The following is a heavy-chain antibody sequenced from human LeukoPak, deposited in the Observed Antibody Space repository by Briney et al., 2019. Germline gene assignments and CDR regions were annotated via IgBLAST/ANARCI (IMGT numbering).Heavy chain of an antibody. Sequence: PGGSLRLSCAGSGFSFGDFPLTWVRQAPGKGLEWVGYIRAKAYGGTTEYAASVKGRFTIPRDDSKRIAYLQMNSPQTEDTGIYYCTRGSGRFEYWGQGALVTVSS. V-gene: IGHV3-49*04. CDR3: TRGSGRFEY. J-gene: IGHJ4*02. CDR1: GFSFGDFP. D-gene: IGHD2-15*01. CDR2: IRAKAYGGTT.